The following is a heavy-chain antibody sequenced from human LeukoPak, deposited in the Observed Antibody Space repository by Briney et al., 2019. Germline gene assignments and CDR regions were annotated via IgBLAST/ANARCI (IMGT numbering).Heavy chain of an antibody. J-gene: IGHJ4*02. Sequence: PGGSLRLSCAASGFTFSSSWMNWVRQAPGKGLEWVANIKQDGSEKYFLDSVKGRFTISRDNAKNSLYLQMNSLRAEDTAVYYCLRNFDSWGQGTLVTVSS. V-gene: IGHV3-7*01. CDR1: GFTFSSSW. CDR3: LRNFDS. CDR2: IKQDGSEK. D-gene: IGHD3-16*01.